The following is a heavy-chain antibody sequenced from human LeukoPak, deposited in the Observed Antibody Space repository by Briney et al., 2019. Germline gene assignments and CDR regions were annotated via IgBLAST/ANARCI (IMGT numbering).Heavy chain of an antibody. D-gene: IGHD3-10*01. Sequence: GRSLRLSCATSGFTFSTYAMTGVRQAPGKGLEWVSAIDIYSTKTNYADSVKGRFTISRDNSKNTLYLQMNSLRGEDTAIYYCARDYKADFWGQGTLVTVSS. J-gene: IGHJ4*02. CDR1: GFTFSTYA. CDR2: IDIYSTKT. CDR3: ARDYKADF. V-gene: IGHV3-23*05.